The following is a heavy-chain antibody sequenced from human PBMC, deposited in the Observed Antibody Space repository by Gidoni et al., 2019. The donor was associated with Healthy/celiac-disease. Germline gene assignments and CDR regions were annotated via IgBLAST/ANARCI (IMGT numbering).Heavy chain of an antibody. V-gene: IGHV4-4*02. CDR3: ARSQALVWSGYVDY. CDR2: IYHSGST. D-gene: IGHD3-3*01. J-gene: IGHJ4*02. Sequence: PGKGLEWIGEIYHSGSTNYNPSLKSRVTISVDKSKNQFSLKLSSVTAADTAVYYCARSQALVWSGYVDYWGQGTLVTVSS.